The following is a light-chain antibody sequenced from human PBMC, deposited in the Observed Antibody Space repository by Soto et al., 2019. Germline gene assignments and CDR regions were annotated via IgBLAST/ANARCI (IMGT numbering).Light chain of an antibody. CDR2: GNS. Sequence: QSVLAQPPSVSGAPGQRVTISCTGSSSNIGAGYDVHWYQQLPGTAPKLLIYGNSNRPSGVPDRFSGSKSGTSASLAITGLQAEDEADYYCQSYDSNLSVSVFGTGTKVTV. V-gene: IGLV1-40*01. J-gene: IGLJ1*01. CDR1: SSNIGAGYD. CDR3: QSYDSNLSVSV.